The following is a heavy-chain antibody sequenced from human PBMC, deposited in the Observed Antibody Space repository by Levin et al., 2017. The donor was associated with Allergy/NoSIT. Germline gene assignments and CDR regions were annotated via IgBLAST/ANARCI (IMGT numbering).Heavy chain of an antibody. V-gene: IGHV3-30-3*01. Sequence: PGGSLRLSCAASGFTFSSYAMHWVRQAPGKGLEWVAVISYDGSNKYYADSVKGRFTISRDNSKNTLYLQMNSLRAEDTAVYYCARRGVVVPAGNYYYGMDVWGQGTTVTVSS. D-gene: IGHD2-2*01. CDR3: ARRGVVVPAGNYYYGMDV. J-gene: IGHJ6*02. CDR2: ISYDGSNK. CDR1: GFTFSSYA.